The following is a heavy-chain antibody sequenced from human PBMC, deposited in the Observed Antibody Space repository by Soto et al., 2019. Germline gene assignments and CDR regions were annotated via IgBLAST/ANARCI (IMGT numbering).Heavy chain of an antibody. CDR3: ARSLEQYSISWYVFDY. J-gene: IGHJ4*02. CDR1: GGTFSNYG. D-gene: IGHD6-13*01. V-gene: IGHV1-69*01. CDR2: IIPIYGTT. Sequence: QVQLVQSGAEVKKPGSSVRVSCKASGGTFSNYGISWVRQAPGQGLEWMGGIIPIYGTTNYAQRLQGRVTVTADESTSTAYMELSSLRSEDTAVYYCARSLEQYSISWYVFDYWGQGTLVTGSS.